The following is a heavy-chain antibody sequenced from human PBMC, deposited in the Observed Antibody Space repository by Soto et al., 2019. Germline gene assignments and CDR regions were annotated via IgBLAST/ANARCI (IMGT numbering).Heavy chain of an antibody. D-gene: IGHD6-13*01. V-gene: IGHV1-69*13. J-gene: IGHJ6*02. Sequence: SVKVSCKASGGTFSSYAISWVRQAPGQGLEWMGGIIPIFGTANYAQKFQGRVTITADESASTAYMGLSSLRSEDTAVYYCARYNSSSWYYYYYGMDVWGQGTTVTVSS. CDR3: ARYNSSSWYYYYYGMDV. CDR1: GGTFSSYA. CDR2: IIPIFGTA.